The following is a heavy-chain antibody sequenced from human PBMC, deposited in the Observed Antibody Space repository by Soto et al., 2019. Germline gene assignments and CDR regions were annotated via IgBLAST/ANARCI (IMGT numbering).Heavy chain of an antibody. Sequence: GGSLRLSCAASGFTFSSYAMSWVRQAPGKGLEWVSAISGSGGSTYYTDSVKGRFTISRDNSKNTLYLQMTSLTAEDMAVYYCAKSRDSSGWEVFDYWGHGTLVTVSS. CDR3: AKSRDSSGWEVFDY. CDR2: ISGSGGST. CDR1: GFTFSSYA. J-gene: IGHJ4*01. V-gene: IGHV3-23*01. D-gene: IGHD6-19*01.